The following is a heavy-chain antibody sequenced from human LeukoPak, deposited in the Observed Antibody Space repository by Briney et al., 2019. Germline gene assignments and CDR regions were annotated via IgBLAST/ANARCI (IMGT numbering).Heavy chain of an antibody. Sequence: KPSETLSLTCTVSGGSISSSNWWSWVRQPPGKGLEWIGEIYHSGSTNYNPSLKSRVTISVDKSKNQFSLKLSSVTAADTAVYYCARDRYYYDSSGYYRHFDYWGQGTLVTVSS. J-gene: IGHJ4*02. D-gene: IGHD3-22*01. CDR1: GGSISSSNW. V-gene: IGHV4-4*02. CDR2: IYHSGST. CDR3: ARDRYYYDSSGYYRHFDY.